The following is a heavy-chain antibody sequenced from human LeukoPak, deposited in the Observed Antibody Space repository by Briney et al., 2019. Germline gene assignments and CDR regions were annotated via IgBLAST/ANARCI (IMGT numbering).Heavy chain of an antibody. V-gene: IGHV3-30-3*01. Sequence: PGRSLRLSCAASGFTFSSYAMHWVRQAPGKGLEWVAVISYDGSNKYYADSVKGRFTISRDNSKNTLYLQMNSLRAEDTAVYYCARDWSNVVTAIWGQGTPVTVSS. D-gene: IGHD3-22*01. J-gene: IGHJ4*02. CDR1: GFTFSSYA. CDR2: ISYDGSNK. CDR3: ARDWSNVVTAI.